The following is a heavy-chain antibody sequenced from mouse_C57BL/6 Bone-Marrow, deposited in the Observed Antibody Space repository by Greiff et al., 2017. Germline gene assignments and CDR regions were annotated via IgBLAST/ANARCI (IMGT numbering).Heavy chain of an antibody. D-gene: IGHD3-2*02. CDR2: IRNKANNHAT. CDR1: GFTFSDAW. J-gene: IGHJ3*01. Sequence: EVKLVESGGGLVQPGGSMKLSCAASGFTFSDAWMDWVRQSPEKGLEWVAEIRNKANNHATYYAESVKGRFTISSDDSKSSVYLQMNSLRAEDTGIYYCTRGSSDAWFAYWGQGTLVTVSA. CDR3: TRGSSDAWFAY. V-gene: IGHV6-6*01.